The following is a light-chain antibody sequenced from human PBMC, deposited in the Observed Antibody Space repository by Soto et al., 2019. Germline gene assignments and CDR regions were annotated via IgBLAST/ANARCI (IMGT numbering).Light chain of an antibody. CDR3: HQCNTSPQT. CDR2: WAS. CDR1: QSILDRSNSKNY. J-gene: IGKJ1*01. V-gene: IGKV4-1*01. Sequence: DIVLTQSPDSLAVSLGERATISCKSSQSILDRSNSKNYLAWYQQKPGQPPKMLIYWASTRESGVPDRFSGGGPGTDFPLTISGLQSEDVAVYYCHQCNTSPQTFGHGNPVEIK.